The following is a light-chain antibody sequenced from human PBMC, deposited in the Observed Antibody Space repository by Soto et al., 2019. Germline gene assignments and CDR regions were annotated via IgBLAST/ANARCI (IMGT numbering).Light chain of an antibody. CDR2: GSS. CDR3: TSYTGSNTLEV. V-gene: IGLV1-40*01. J-gene: IGLJ1*01. CDR1: SSNLGARYD. Sequence: QSALTQPPTVSGAPGQTVTISCTGSSSNLGARYDVHWYQQVPGKAPKLLIFGSSDRASGVPDRFSGSKSGTSASLAISGLQSEDEADYFCTSYTGSNTLEVFGPGTKLTVL.